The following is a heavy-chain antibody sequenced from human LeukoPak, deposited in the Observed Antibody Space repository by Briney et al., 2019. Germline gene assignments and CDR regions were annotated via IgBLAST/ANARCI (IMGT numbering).Heavy chain of an antibody. V-gene: IGHV4-59*11. Sequence: SETLSLTCTVSDASISGHYLTWIRQPPGKGLEWIGYISYIGSTNFNPSLKSRVTISVDTSKNQFSLKLSSVTAADTAVYYCARDKISINAFDMWGQGTMVTVSS. J-gene: IGHJ3*02. CDR3: ARDKISINAFDM. CDR1: DASISGHY. D-gene: IGHD1-14*01. CDR2: ISYIGST.